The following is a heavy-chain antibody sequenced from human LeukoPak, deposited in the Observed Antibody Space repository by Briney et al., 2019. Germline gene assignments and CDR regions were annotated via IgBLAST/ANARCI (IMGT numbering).Heavy chain of an antibody. CDR3: AKCSGGSCWSSNYFDY. Sequence: PGGSLRLSCVASGFTFNSYAMSWVRQAPGKGLEWISGVSDSAISTYDADSVKGRFTISRDNSKNTLYLQMNSLRAEDTAVYYCAKCSGGSCWSSNYFDYWGQGTLVTVSS. J-gene: IGHJ4*02. D-gene: IGHD2-15*01. CDR1: GFTFNSYA. CDR2: VSDSAIST. V-gene: IGHV3-23*01.